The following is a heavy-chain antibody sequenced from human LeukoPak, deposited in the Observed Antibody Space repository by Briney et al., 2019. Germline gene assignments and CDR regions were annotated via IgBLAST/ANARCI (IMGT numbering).Heavy chain of an antibody. CDR3: TTFDPQSYYYYYYMDV. V-gene: IGHV3-15*01. Sequence: GGSLRLSCAASGFTFSDAWMSWVRQAPGEGLEWVGRIKSKTDGGTTDYAAPVKGRFTISRDDSKNTLYLQMNSLKTEDTAVYYCTTFDPQSYYYYYYMDVWGKGTTVTISS. CDR1: GFTFSDAW. CDR2: IKSKTDGGTT. J-gene: IGHJ6*03.